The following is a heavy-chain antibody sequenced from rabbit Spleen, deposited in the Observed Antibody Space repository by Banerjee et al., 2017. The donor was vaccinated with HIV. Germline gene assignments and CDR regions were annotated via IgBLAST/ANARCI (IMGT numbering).Heavy chain of an antibody. J-gene: IGHJ4*01. V-gene: IGHV1S7*01. CDR2: IDPIFHIT. Sequence: QLVESGGGLVTLGGSLKLSCKASGFDFSSYGVSWVRQAPGKGLEWIGYIDPIFHITTYANWVNGRFSISRENTQNMVYLQLNSLTAADTATYFCVREVAARFHLRGQGTLVTVS. CDR1: GFDFSSYG. CDR3: VREVAARFHL. D-gene: IGHD4-1*01.